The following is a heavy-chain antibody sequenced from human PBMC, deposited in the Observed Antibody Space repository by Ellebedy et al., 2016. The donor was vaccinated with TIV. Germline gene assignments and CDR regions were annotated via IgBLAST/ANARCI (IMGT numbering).Heavy chain of an antibody. CDR1: GGTFSSYA. Sequence: AASVKVSCKASGGTFSSYAISWVRQAPGQGLEWMGGIIPIFGTANYAQKFQGRVMITADESTSTAYMELSSLRSEDTAVYYCARVVVMVRGVITYGMDVWGQGTTVTVSS. CDR2: IIPIFGTA. V-gene: IGHV1-69*13. CDR3: ARVVVMVRGVITYGMDV. J-gene: IGHJ6*02. D-gene: IGHD3-10*01.